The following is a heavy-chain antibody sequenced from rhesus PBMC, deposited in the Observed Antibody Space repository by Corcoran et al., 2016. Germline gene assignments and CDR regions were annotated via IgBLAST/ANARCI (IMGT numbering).Heavy chain of an antibody. Sequence: EVQLVESGGGLVQPGGSLRLSCAASGFTFSSSAMHWVRQASGKGLEWVGSIRSKSNNYETGYAASVKGRFTISRDDSKNTAYLQMNSLKTEDTAVYYCTTSGGYYTLLDVWGRGVLVTVSS. CDR3: TTSGGYYTLLDV. D-gene: IGHD3-28*01. CDR2: IRSKSNNYET. J-gene: IGHJ5-2*02. CDR1: GFTFSSSA. V-gene: IGHV3-118*01.